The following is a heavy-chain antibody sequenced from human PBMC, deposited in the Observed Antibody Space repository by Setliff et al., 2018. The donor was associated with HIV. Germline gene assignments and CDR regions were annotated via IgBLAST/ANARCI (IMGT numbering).Heavy chain of an antibody. V-gene: IGHV1-18*01. J-gene: IGHJ4*02. Sequence: ASVKVSCKASGYSFIRYDLSWVRQAPGQRLEWMGWISAYDGNTNYAQKFQGRVTTTIDRSTSTAYMELRSLRSDDTAVYYCARQIFWRDYYFDYWGQGTLVTVS. D-gene: IGHD3-3*01. CDR3: ARQIFWRDYYFDY. CDR1: GYSFIRYD. CDR2: ISAYDGNT.